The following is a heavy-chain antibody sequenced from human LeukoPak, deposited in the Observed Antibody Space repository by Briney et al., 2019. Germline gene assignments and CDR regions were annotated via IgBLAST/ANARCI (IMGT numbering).Heavy chain of an antibody. CDR3: ASDYSGYLGYY. J-gene: IGHJ4*02. CDR1: GFTFSNYA. V-gene: IGHV3-11*01. D-gene: IGHD3-22*01. CDR2: SSSSGTTI. Sequence: GGSLRLSCAGSGFTFSNYAMTWVRQAPGKGLEWVSSSSSSGTTIYYADSVKGRFTISRDNAKNSLYLQMNSLRAEDTAVYYCASDYSGYLGYYWGQGTLVTVSS.